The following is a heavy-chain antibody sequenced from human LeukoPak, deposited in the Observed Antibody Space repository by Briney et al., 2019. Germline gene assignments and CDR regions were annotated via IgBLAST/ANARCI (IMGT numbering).Heavy chain of an antibody. CDR3: ARHIVDTAMVLTPYYYYYMDV. CDR2: IYYSGST. V-gene: IGHV4-39*07. J-gene: IGHJ6*03. D-gene: IGHD5-18*01. Sequence: SETLSLTCTVSGGSISSSSYYWGWIRQPPGKGLEWIGNIYYSGSTYYNPSLKSRVTISVDTSKNQFSLKLSSVTAADTAVYYCARHIVDTAMVLTPYYYYYMDVWGKGTTVTVSS. CDR1: GGSISSSSYY.